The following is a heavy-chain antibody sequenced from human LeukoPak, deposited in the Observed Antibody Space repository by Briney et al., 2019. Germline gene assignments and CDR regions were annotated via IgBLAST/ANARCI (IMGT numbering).Heavy chain of an antibody. CDR1: GGSISSSSYY. CDR2: IYYSGST. Sequence: PSETLSLTCTVSGGSISSSSYYWGWIRQPPGKGLEWIGGIYYSGSTYYNPSLKSRVTISVDTSKNQFSLKLSSVTAADTAVYYCARQETTVTYDYWGQGTLVTVSS. D-gene: IGHD4-4*01. V-gene: IGHV4-39*01. J-gene: IGHJ4*02. CDR3: ARQETTVTYDY.